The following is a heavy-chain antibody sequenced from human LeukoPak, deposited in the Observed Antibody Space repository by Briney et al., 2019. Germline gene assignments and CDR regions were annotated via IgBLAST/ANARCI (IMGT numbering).Heavy chain of an antibody. CDR1: GFTFSSSA. J-gene: IGHJ3*02. CDR2: ISNNGGYT. D-gene: IGHD1-1*01. Sequence: GGSLRLSCAASGFTFSSSAMSWVRQAPGKGLEWVSAISNNGGYTYYADSVQGRFTISRENAKKSLYLQVSSLRVEDTAVYFCVLGAYWNDDKNAFHIWGPGTIVTVSS. CDR3: VLGAYWNDDKNAFHI. V-gene: IGHV3-23*01.